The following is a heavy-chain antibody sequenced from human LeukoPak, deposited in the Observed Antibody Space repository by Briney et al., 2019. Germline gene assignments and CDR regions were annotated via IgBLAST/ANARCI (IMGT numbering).Heavy chain of an antibody. J-gene: IGHJ3*02. Sequence: NPSETLSLTCTVSGGSISSGGYYWSWIRQHPGKGLEWIGYIYYSGSTYYNPSLKSRVTISVDTSKNQFSLKLSSVTAADTAVYYCAREGRGTIFGVVIIPDGGSAFDIWGQGTMVTVSS. D-gene: IGHD3-3*01. CDR2: IYYSGST. CDR1: GGSISSGGYY. V-gene: IGHV4-31*03. CDR3: AREGRGTIFGVVIIPDGGSAFDI.